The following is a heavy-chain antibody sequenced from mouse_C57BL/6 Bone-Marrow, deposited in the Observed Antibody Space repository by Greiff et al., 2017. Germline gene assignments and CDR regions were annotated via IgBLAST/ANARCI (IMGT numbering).Heavy chain of an antibody. V-gene: IGHV1-54*01. CDR2: INPGSGGT. CDR1: GYAFTNYL. D-gene: IGHD1-1*01. Sequence: QVQLQQSGAELVRPGTSVKVSCKASGYAFTNYLIEWVKQRPGQGLEWIGVINPGSGGTNYNEKFKGKATLTADKSSSTAYMQLSSLTSEDSAVYFWARGGLITTSWYFDVWGTGTTVTVSS. CDR3: ARGGLITTSWYFDV. J-gene: IGHJ1*03.